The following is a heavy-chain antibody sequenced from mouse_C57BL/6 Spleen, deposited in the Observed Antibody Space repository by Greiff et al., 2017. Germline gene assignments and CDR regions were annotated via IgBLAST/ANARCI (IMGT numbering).Heavy chain of an antibody. CDR2: ISYDGST. Sequence: DVQLVESGPGLVKPSQSLSLTCSVTGYSITSGYYWNWIRQFPGNKLEWMGYISYDGSTNYNPSLKNRISITRDTSKNQFSLKLNSVTTEDTATYYCAREEGSYDFAWFAYWGQGTLVTVSA. V-gene: IGHV3-6*01. CDR1: GYSITSGYY. CDR3: AREEGSYDFAWFAY. J-gene: IGHJ3*01. D-gene: IGHD1-1*02.